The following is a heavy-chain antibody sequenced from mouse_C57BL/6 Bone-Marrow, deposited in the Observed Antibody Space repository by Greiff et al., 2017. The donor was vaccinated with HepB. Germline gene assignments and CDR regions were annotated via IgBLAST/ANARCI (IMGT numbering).Heavy chain of an antibody. CDR2: IRSKSNNYAT. CDR1: GFSFNTYA. CDR3: VRPEGYAMDY. Sequence: EVQGVESGGGLVQPKGSLKLSCAASGFSFNTYAMNWVRQAPGKGLEWVARIRSKSNNYATYYADSVKDRFTISRDDSESMLYLQMNNLKTEDTAMYYCVRPEGYAMDYWGQGTSVTVSS. J-gene: IGHJ4*01. V-gene: IGHV10-1*01.